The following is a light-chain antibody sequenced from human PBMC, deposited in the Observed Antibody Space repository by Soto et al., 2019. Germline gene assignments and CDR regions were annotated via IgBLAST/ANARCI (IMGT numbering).Light chain of an antibody. CDR1: QSISTW. Sequence: DLQMTQSPSTLSASVGDRVTITCRASQSISTWLAWYQQKPGKAPNLLIYKASSLESGVPSRFSGSGSGTEFTLTISSLQPDDFATYYCQQYKDYPLTFGGGTKVEIK. V-gene: IGKV1-5*03. CDR2: KAS. CDR3: QQYKDYPLT. J-gene: IGKJ4*01.